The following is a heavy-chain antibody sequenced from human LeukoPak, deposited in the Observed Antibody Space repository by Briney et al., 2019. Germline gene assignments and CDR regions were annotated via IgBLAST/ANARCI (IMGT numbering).Heavy chain of an antibody. D-gene: IGHD1-1*01. CDR3: ARGEGVERTAYFDY. Sequence: GGSLRLSCAASGFTFSSYAMHWVRQAPGKGLEWVAVISYDGSNKYYADSVKGRFTISRDNSKNTLYLQMNSLRAEDTAVYYCARGEGVERTAYFDYWGQGTLVTVSS. J-gene: IGHJ4*02. V-gene: IGHV3-30-3*01. CDR1: GFTFSSYA. CDR2: ISYDGSNK.